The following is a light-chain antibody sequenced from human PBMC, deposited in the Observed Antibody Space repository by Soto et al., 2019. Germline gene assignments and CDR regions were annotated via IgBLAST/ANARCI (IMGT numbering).Light chain of an antibody. V-gene: IGLV2-8*01. J-gene: IGLJ2*01. CDR1: SSDVGGYNY. CDR2: EVT. Sequence: QSALTQPPSASGSPGQSVTISCTGTSSDVGGYNYVSWYQQHPGKAPKLMMYEVTKRPSGVPDRFSGSKFGNTASLTVSGLQAEDEADYSCSSYADNYNLVFGGGTKVTVL. CDR3: SSYADNYNLV.